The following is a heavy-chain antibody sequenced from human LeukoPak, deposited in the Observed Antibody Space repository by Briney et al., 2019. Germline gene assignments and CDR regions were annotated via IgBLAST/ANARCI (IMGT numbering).Heavy chain of an antibody. Sequence: GASVKVSCKASGGTFSSYAISWVRQAPGQGLEWMGGIIPIFGTANYAQKFQGRVTITADESTSTAYMELSSLRSEDTAVYYCASLGLGGSGSFDYWGQGTLVNVSS. V-gene: IGHV1-69*13. J-gene: IGHJ4*02. CDR3: ASLGLGGSGSFDY. D-gene: IGHD3-10*01. CDR1: GGTFSSYA. CDR2: IIPIFGTA.